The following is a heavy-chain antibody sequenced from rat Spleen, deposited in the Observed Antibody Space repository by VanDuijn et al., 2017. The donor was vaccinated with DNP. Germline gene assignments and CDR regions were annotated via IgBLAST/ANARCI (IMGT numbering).Heavy chain of an antibody. CDR3: ATAIGDY. J-gene: IGHJ2*01. CDR1: GFTFSNYG. D-gene: IGHD1-2*01. Sequence: EVQLVESGGGLVQPGRSLKLSCAASGFTFSNYGMHWIRQAPTKGLEWVATITTSGGATYYRDSVKGRFTVSRNNAESTLYLQMDSLRSDDTATYYCATAIGDYWGQGVMVTVSS. CDR2: ITTSGGAT. V-gene: IGHV5-19*01.